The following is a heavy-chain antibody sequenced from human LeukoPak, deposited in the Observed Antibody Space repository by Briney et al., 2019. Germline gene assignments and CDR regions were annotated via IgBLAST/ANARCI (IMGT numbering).Heavy chain of an antibody. J-gene: IGHJ4*02. Sequence: GGSLRLSCAASGFTFSSYAMHWVRQAPGKGLEWVAVISYDGSNKYYADSVKGRFTISRDNAKNSLFLQMNSLRAEDTAVYFCARDRWGYSYGGDWGQGTQVTVSS. CDR1: GFTFSSYA. V-gene: IGHV3-30*04. CDR2: ISYDGSNK. D-gene: IGHD5-18*01. CDR3: ARDRWGYSYGGD.